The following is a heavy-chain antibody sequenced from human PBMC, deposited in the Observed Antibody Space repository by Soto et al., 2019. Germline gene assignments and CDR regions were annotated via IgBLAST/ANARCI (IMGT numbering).Heavy chain of an antibody. D-gene: IGHD3-10*01. V-gene: IGHV1-24*01. Sequence: ASVKVSCKVSGYTLTELSMHWVRQAPGKGLEWMGGFNPEDGETIYAQKYQARVTMTEDTSTDTAYMELSSLRSEDTAVYYCATVVGRYYGSGSYYWFDPWGQGTLVTLSS. J-gene: IGHJ5*02. CDR2: FNPEDGET. CDR3: ATVVGRYYGSGSYYWFDP. CDR1: GYTLTELS.